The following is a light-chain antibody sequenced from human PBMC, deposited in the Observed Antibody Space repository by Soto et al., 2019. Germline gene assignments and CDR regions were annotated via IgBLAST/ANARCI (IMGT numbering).Light chain of an antibody. V-gene: IGKV3-11*01. CDR2: DAS. J-gene: IGKJ4*01. CDR3: QQRGNWPLT. Sequence: EIVLTQSPATLSLSPGERATLSCRASQSVSSFLAWYQQKPGQAPRLLIYDASKRDTGIPARFSGSGSGTDFTLTISSLEPEDFAVYYCQQRGNWPLTFGGGTKVDIK. CDR1: QSVSSF.